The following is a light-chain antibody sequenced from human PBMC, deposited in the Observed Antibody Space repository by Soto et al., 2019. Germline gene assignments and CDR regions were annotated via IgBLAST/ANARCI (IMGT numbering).Light chain of an antibody. CDR1: QSVSSSY. V-gene: IGKV3-20*01. J-gene: IGKJ1*01. CDR3: QQYGSSRT. CDR2: GAS. Sequence: DIVLTQSPGTLSFSPGERATLSCRASQSVSSSYLAWSQQKPGQAPRLLIYGASKRATAVPQRFSGSVSGTDFSLTISRLEPEDFAVYYWQQYGSSRTFGQGTKVDI.